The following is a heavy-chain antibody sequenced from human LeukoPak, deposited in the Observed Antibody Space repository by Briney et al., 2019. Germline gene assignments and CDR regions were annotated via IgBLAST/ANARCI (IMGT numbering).Heavy chain of an antibody. J-gene: IGHJ4*02. CDR3: ARRPSGSFHWGFDY. V-gene: IGHV4-39*01. CDR1: GFTFSSYSMN. CDR2: IYYSGST. Sequence: PGGSLRLSCAASGFTFSSYSMNWVRQPPGKGLEWIGSIYYSGSTYYNPSLKSRVTISVDTSKNQFSLKLSSVTTADTAVYYCARRPSGSFHWGFDYWGQGTLVTVSS. D-gene: IGHD7-27*01.